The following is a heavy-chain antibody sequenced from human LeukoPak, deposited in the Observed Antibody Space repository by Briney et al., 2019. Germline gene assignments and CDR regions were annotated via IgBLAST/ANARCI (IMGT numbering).Heavy chain of an antibody. J-gene: IGHJ4*02. D-gene: IGHD6-19*01. CDR1: GYTLTSYD. CDR2: MNPNSGNT. Sequence: ASVKVSSKPSGYTLTSYDINWVRQATGQGLEWMGWMNPNSGNTDDAQKFQGRVTMTRNTSISTAYMGLSSVRSEDTAVYYCARVMGIAVANDYWGQGTLVTVSS. V-gene: IGHV1-8*01. CDR3: ARVMGIAVANDY.